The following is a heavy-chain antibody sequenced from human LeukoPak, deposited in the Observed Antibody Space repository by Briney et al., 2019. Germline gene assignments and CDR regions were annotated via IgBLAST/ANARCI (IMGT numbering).Heavy chain of an antibody. Sequence: SSETLSLTCAVYGGSFSGYYWSWIRQPPGKGLEWIGEINHSGSTNYNPSLKSRVTISVDTSKNQFPLKLSSVTAADMAVYYCARGPSFVVVPAAISGLDYWGQGTLVTVSS. CDR1: GGSFSGYY. CDR2: INHSGST. CDR3: ARGPSFVVVPAAISGLDY. D-gene: IGHD2-2*02. J-gene: IGHJ4*02. V-gene: IGHV4-34*01.